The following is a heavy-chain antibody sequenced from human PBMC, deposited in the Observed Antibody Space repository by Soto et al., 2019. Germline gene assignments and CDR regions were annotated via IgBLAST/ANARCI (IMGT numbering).Heavy chain of an antibody. Sequence: GGSLRLSCAASGFTFSTQDMTWVRQAPGKGLEWVSSIGSSGIDSYHADSVRGRFTISRDNSKSTLYLHMTSLTAEDTALYYCATLRSAAHFDYWGQGTLVPVSS. J-gene: IGHJ4*02. CDR1: GFTFSTQD. D-gene: IGHD6-13*01. V-gene: IGHV3-23*01. CDR2: IGSSGIDS. CDR3: ATLRSAAHFDY.